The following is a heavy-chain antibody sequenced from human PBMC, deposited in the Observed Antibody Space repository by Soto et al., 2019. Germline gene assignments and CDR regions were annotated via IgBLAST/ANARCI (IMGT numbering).Heavy chain of an antibody. J-gene: IGHJ3*02. CDR3: AREGHWLIPGTFEI. CDR1: GGTFSSYA. CDR2: IIPIFGTA. Sequence: QVQLVQSGAEVQKPGSSVKVSCKASGGTFSSYAISWVRQTPRQGLEWMGGIIPIFGTANYAQKFQGRVTITADESTSTAYMELSSLSSEDTAVYYCAREGHWLIPGTFEIWGQGTMVTVSS. D-gene: IGHD6-19*01. V-gene: IGHV1-69*01.